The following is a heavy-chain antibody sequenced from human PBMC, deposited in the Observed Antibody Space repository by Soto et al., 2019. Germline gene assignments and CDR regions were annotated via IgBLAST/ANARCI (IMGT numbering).Heavy chain of an antibody. V-gene: IGHV1-58*01. Sequence: SVKVSCKASGFTFTSSAVQWVRQARGQRLEWIGWIVVGSGNTNYAQKFQERVTITRDMSTSTAYMELSSLRSEDTAVYYCAAGRPYYYDSSGYYYGRDYWGQGTLVTVSS. J-gene: IGHJ4*02. CDR2: IVVGSGNT. D-gene: IGHD3-22*01. CDR3: AAGRPYYYDSSGYYYGRDY. CDR1: GFTFTSSA.